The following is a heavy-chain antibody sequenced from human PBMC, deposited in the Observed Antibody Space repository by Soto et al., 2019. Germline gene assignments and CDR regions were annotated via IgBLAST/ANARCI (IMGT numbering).Heavy chain of an antibody. D-gene: IGHD3-10*01. CDR3: ARGVTMVRGVIHTPDFDN. J-gene: IGHJ4*02. Sequence: QVQLQESGPGLVKPSQTLSLTCTVSGGSISSGGYYWGWLRQHPGKGLEWIGYIYYSGRTYYNPSLESRVTISVDTSKSQFSLKLSSVTAADTAVYYCARGVTMVRGVIHTPDFDNCGQGTEVTVSP. V-gene: IGHV4-31*03. CDR1: GGSISSGGYY. CDR2: IYYSGRT.